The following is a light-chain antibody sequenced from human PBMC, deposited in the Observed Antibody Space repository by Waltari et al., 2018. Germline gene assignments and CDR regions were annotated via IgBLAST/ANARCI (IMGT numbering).Light chain of an antibody. CDR3: QNHERLPAT. V-gene: IGKV3-20*01. J-gene: IGKJ1*01. Sequence: EIVLTQSPGTLSLSPGERATLACRASQNIDRYLVWYQQKPGQAPRLLIYEASRRATGIPDRFSGSGSGTDFSLTISRLEPEDFAVYYCQNHERLPATFGQGTKVEIK. CDR2: EAS. CDR1: QNIDRY.